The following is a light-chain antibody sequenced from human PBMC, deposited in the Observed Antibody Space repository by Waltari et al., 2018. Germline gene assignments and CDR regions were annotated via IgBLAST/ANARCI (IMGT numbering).Light chain of an antibody. V-gene: IGLV3-21*04. Sequence: SYVVTQPPSVSVAPGETATITCGGANIGPYSVHWYQKKAGPAPVLVIFYDRDRPSGIPDRFSGSNSGNTATLTISRVEAGDEARYYCHVWHPHVDPGVFGTGTEVTVL. J-gene: IGLJ1*01. CDR2: YDR. CDR1: NIGPYS. CDR3: HVWHPHVDPGV.